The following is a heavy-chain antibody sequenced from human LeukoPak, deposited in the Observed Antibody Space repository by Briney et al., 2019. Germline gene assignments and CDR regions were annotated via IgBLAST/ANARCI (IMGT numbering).Heavy chain of an antibody. V-gene: IGHV3-33*01. Sequence: GGSLRLSCAASGFTFNTYGMHWVLQPPGKGLEWVALIWFDGSKQYYADSVKGRVTISRDNSQGAVYLQMDSLRVEDTAVYYCARDGRTYSDFWSNYYYAWDVWGQGTTVIVSS. J-gene: IGHJ6*02. CDR1: GFTFNTYG. CDR3: ARDGRTYSDFWSNYYYAWDV. CDR2: IWFDGSKQ. D-gene: IGHD3-3*01.